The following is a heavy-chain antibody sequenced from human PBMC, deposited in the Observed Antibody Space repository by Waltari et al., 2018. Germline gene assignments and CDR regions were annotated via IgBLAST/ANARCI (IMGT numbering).Heavy chain of an antibody. Sequence: QVQLQESGPGLVKPSQTLSLTCTVSGGSISSGCYHLSRIRQPPGKGLEWIGYIYYSGSTYYNPSLKSRVTISVDTSKNQFSLKLSSVTAADTAVYYCARAPGSTSPLGYGMDVWGQGTTVTVSS. CDR1: GGSISSGCYH. D-gene: IGHD2-2*01. J-gene: IGHJ6*02. V-gene: IGHV4-31*03. CDR2: IYYSGST. CDR3: ARAPGSTSPLGYGMDV.